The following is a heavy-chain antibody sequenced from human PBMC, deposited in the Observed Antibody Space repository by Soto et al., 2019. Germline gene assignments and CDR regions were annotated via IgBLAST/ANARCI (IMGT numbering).Heavy chain of an antibody. V-gene: IGHV4-39*01. J-gene: IGHJ4*02. Sequence: SETLSLTCTVSGGSISSSSYYWGWIRQPPGKGLEWIGSIYYSGSTYYNPSLKSRVTISVDTSKNQFSLKLSSVTAADTAVYYCARLGVMRQLGIDYWGQGTLVTVSS. CDR1: GGSISSSSYY. CDR2: IYYSGST. D-gene: IGHD3-16*01. CDR3: ARLGVMRQLGIDY.